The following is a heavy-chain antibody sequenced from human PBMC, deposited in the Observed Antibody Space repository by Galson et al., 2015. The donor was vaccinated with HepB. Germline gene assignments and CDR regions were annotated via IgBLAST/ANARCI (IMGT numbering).Heavy chain of an antibody. CDR3: TTEPPAVAGYYYYYMDV. CDR2: IKSKTDGGTT. Sequence: SLRLSCAASGFTFSNARMSWVRQAPGKGLEWVGRIKSKTDGGTTDYAAPVKGRFTISRDDSKNTLYLQMNSLKTEDTAVYYCTTEPPAVAGYYYYYMDVWGKGTTVTVSS. J-gene: IGHJ6*03. CDR1: GFTFSNAR. V-gene: IGHV3-15*01. D-gene: IGHD6-19*01.